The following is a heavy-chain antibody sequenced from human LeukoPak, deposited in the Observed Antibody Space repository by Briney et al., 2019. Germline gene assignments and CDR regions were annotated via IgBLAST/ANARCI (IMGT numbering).Heavy chain of an antibody. Sequence: GESLKISYATSGFSVSNYGMHCVRQAPGKGLEQVAVIWNDGTYKYYADSVKGRFTISGDNSKNTLYLQMNSLRAEDTAVYYCAKPTRGSGGSFLIDYWGQGTLVTVSS. CDR2: IWNDGTYK. D-gene: IGHD2-15*01. V-gene: IGHV3-33*06. J-gene: IGHJ4*02. CDR3: AKPTRGSGGSFLIDY. CDR1: GFSVSNYG.